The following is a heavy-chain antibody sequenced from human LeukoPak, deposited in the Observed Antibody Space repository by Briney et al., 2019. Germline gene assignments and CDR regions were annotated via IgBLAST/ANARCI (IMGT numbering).Heavy chain of an antibody. D-gene: IGHD3-22*01. J-gene: IGHJ4*02. CDR3: AREHSSGNIDY. CDR1: GLAFSAYK. V-gene: IGHV3-74*01. CDR2: ISTDGYTT. Sequence: GGSLRLSCAASGLAFSAYKMHWVRQAPRKGLVWVSRISTDGYTTDYADFAQGRFTASRDNTKNTLYLQMNSLRAEDTAVYYCAREHSSGNIDYWGQGTLVTVSS.